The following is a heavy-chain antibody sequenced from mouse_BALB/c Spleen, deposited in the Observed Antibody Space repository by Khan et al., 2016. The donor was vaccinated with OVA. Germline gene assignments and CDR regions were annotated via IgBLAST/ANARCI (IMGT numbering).Heavy chain of an antibody. J-gene: IGHJ1*01. CDR2: INTYTGEP. CDR3: AGGASDWYVDV. V-gene: IGHV9-1*02. CDR1: GYTFTNYG. Sequence: QIQLVQSGPELKKPGETVKISCKASGYTFTNYGMNWVKQAPGKGLKWMGWINTYTGEPTYTADFKGRFAFSLETSASTAYLQINNLKNEDMATNFWAGGASDWYVDVWGAGTTVTVSS.